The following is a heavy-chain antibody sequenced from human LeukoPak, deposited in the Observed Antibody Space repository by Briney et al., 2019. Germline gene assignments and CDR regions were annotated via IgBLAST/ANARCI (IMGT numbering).Heavy chain of an antibody. V-gene: IGHV1-46*01. CDR1: GYTFTSYY. Sequence: ASVKVSCKASGYTFTSYYMHWVRQAPGQGLEWMGIINPSGGSTSYAQKFQGRVTMTRDTSTSTVYMELSSLRSEDTAVYYCATQIYGSGSYYSYYYYMDVWGKGTTVTVSS. D-gene: IGHD3-10*01. CDR3: ATQIYGSGSYYSYYYYMDV. J-gene: IGHJ6*03. CDR2: INPSGGST.